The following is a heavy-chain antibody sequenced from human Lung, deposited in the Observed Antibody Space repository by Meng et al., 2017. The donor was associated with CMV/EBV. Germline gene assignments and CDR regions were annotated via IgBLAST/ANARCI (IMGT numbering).Heavy chain of an antibody. CDR2: INGGSNYI. CDR1: GFTFSSYP. D-gene: IGHD2-2*01. V-gene: IGHV3-21*06. Sequence: LRLSCAASGFTFSSYPMNWVRQAPGKGLEWVSSINGGSNYIYYADSVKGRFTISRDNAKNLLYLQMNSLRAEDTAVYYCARVSRTVHWGQGTLVTVSS. CDR3: ARVSRTVH. J-gene: IGHJ4*02.